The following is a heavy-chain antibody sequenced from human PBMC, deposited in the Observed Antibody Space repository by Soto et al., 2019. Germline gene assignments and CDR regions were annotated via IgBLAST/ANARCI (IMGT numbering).Heavy chain of an antibody. J-gene: IGHJ5*02. D-gene: IGHD2-2*01. CDR1: GGSFSGYY. Sequence: QVQLQQWGAGLLKPSETLSLTCAVYGGSFSGYYWSWIRQPPGKGLEWIGEINHSGSTNYSPSLKSRVSISVDTSKNQCSLKLTSVTAADTAMYYCARGDRSSSSCRIDPWGQGTLVTVSS. CDR3: ARGDRSSSSCRIDP. CDR2: INHSGST. V-gene: IGHV4-34*01.